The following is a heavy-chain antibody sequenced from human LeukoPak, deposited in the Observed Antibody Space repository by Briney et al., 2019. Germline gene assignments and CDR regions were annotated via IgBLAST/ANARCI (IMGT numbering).Heavy chain of an antibody. CDR2: ISPYNGNT. D-gene: IGHD6-13*01. CDR1: GYSFTNYG. J-gene: IGHJ4*02. CDR3: ATHSAAGRTYYFDY. Sequence: ASVKVSCKASGYSFTNYGITWVRQAPGQGLEWMGWISPYNGNTNYAQKLQGRVTMTRDTSTSTAYMEPRSLRSDDTAVYYCATHSAAGRTYYFDYWGQGALVTVSS. V-gene: IGHV1-18*01.